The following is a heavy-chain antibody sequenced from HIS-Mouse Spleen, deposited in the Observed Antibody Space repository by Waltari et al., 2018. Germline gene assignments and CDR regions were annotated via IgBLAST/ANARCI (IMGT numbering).Heavy chain of an antibody. J-gene: IGHJ2*01. D-gene: IGHD2-8*02. Sequence: EVQLVESGGGLVKPGGSLRLSCAASGFTFSSYSMNWVRQAPGKGLEGVSSISSSSSYIYYADSVKGRFTISRDNAKNSLYLQMNSLRAEDTAVYYCARGLGINLLGSFDLWGRGTLVTVSS. V-gene: IGHV3-21*01. CDR3: ARGLGINLLGSFDL. CDR2: ISSSSSYI. CDR1: GFTFSSYS.